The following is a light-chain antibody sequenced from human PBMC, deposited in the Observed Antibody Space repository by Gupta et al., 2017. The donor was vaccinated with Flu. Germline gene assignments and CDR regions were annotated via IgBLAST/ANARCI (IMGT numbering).Light chain of an antibody. CDR3: QQLSTYPRT. J-gene: IGKJ2*01. CDR2: AAS. V-gene: IGKV1-9*01. Sequence: GDRVTIACRASQGISSYLAWYQQKPGKAPKLLIYAASTLQSWVPSRFSGSGSGTEFTLTISSLQPEDFATYYCQQLSTYPRTFGQGTKLAIK. CDR1: QGISSY.